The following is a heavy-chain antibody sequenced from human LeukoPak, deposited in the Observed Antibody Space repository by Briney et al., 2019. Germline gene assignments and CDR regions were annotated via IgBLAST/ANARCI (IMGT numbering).Heavy chain of an antibody. CDR3: ARDNCTNGVCYLFDY. V-gene: IGHV1-2*06. CDR1: GYTFTGYY. CDR2: INPNSGGT. Sequence: GASVKVSCKASGYTFTGYYMHWVRQAPGQGLEWMGRINPNSGGTNYAQKFQGRVTMTRDTSIGTAYMELSKLRSDDTAVYYCARDNCTNGVCYLFDYWGQGTLVTVSS. J-gene: IGHJ4*02. D-gene: IGHD2-8*01.